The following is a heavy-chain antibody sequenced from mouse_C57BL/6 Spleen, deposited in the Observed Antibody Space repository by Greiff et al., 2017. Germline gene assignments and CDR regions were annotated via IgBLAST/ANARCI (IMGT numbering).Heavy chain of an antibody. Sequence: QVQLQQSGAELVKPGASVKISCKASGYAFSSYWMNWVKQRPGKGLEWIGQIYPGDGDTNYNGKFKGKATLTTDKSSSTAYMQLSSLTSEDSAVYFCARSMGTGTFDYWGQGTTLTVSS. CDR2: IYPGDGDT. J-gene: IGHJ2*01. V-gene: IGHV1-80*01. CDR3: ARSMGTGTFDY. D-gene: IGHD4-1*01. CDR1: GYAFSSYW.